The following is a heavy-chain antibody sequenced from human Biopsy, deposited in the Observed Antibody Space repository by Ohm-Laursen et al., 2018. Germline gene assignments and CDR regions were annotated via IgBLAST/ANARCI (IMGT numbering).Heavy chain of an antibody. Sequence: SLRLSCAASGFSFSNYGMHWVRQAPGKGLEWVALISHGGNDEYYADSVEGRFTISRDNSKNTVLLQMNSLRAEDTAVYFCAKDKGTFNFYYYGMDVWGQGTTVTVSS. CDR3: AKDKGTFNFYYYGMDV. CDR1: GFSFSNYG. CDR2: ISHGGNDE. V-gene: IGHV3-30*18. J-gene: IGHJ6*02. D-gene: IGHD2/OR15-2a*01.